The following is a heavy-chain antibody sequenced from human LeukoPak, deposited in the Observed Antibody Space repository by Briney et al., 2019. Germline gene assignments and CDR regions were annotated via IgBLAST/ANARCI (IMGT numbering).Heavy chain of an antibody. V-gene: IGHV3-23*01. CDR3: AKGRCGDSNCWYFDA. D-gene: IGHD2-21*02. J-gene: IGHJ4*02. Sequence: SLSLSSELSGFNPTLSAMSWGRPVPGQGMGWDYLTSVSGRRGSGIIGGSTYYADSVKGRFIISRNDSQDTVYLQMNSLRSEDTAMYFCAKGRCGDSNCWYFDAWGKGTRVTVSS. CDR2: TSVSGRRGSGIIGGST. CDR1: GFNPTLSA.